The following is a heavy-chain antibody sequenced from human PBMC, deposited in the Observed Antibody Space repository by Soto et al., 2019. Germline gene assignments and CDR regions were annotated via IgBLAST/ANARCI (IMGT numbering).Heavy chain of an antibody. CDR3: ARVPSLAAISYFDI. D-gene: IGHD2-2*01. CDR1: GGSISSGGYY. J-gene: IGHJ3*02. V-gene: IGHV4-31*03. Sequence: QVQLQESGPGLVKPSQTLSLTCTVSGGSISSGGYYWSRIRQHPGKGLEWIGYIYYSGSTYYNPSLKSRVAISVDTSKNQFSLKLSSVTAADTAVYYCARVPSLAAISYFDIWGQGTMVTVSS. CDR2: IYYSGST.